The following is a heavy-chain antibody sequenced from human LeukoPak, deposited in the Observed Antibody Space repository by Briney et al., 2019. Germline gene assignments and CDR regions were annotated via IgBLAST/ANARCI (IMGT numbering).Heavy chain of an antibody. CDR2: IYPGDSDT. D-gene: IGHD5-18*01. Sequence: GESLKISCKGSGYSFTSYWIGWVRQMPGKGLEWMGIIYPGDSDTTYSPSFQGQVTISADRSISTAYLQWSSLKASDTAMYYCARPGRDGGLSYGFDCWGQGTPVTVSS. CDR1: GYSFTSYW. CDR3: ARPGRDGGLSYGFDC. V-gene: IGHV5-51*01. J-gene: IGHJ5*01.